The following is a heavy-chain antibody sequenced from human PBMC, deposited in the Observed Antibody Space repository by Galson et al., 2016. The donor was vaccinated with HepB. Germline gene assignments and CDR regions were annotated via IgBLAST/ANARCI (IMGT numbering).Heavy chain of an antibody. CDR2: IIPMFATA. J-gene: IGHJ5*02. D-gene: IGHD3-10*01. V-gene: IGHV1-69*13. CDR3: ALYGSGSYSINYFDP. CDR1: GGTFSSSE. Sequence: SVKVSCKASGGTFSSSEISWLRQAPGHGLEWMGGIIPMFATANSAPKFQGRLKITADESTTTAYLEVSSLTSEDTAVYYCALYGSGSYSINYFDPWGQGTLVTVSP.